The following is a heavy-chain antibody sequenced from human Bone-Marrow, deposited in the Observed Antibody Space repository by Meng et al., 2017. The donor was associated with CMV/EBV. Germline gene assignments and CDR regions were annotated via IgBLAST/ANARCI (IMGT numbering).Heavy chain of an antibody. CDR2: VYHSVGT. J-gene: IGHJ4*02. V-gene: IGHV4-34*01. CDR3: ASQNFWSGVAD. D-gene: IGHD3-3*01. CDR1: GGSFSGYH. Sequence: GSLRLSCAGYGGSFSGYHWSWIRQPPGKGLEWIGEVYHSVGTNYDPSLKRRVTISLDMSKNHFSLKLSAVTAADTGVYYCASQNFWSGVADWGQGMLDTVSS.